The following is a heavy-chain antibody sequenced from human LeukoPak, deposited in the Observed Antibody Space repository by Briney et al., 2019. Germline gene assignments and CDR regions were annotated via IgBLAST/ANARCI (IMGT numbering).Heavy chain of an antibody. J-gene: IGHJ4*02. D-gene: IGHD3-10*01. CDR2: ISSSSSTI. CDR1: GFTFSSYS. V-gene: IGHV3-48*04. CDR3: ARDKEAYGSGSYYNY. Sequence: GGSLRLSCAASGFTFSSYSMNWVRQAPGKGLEWVSYISSSSSTIYYADSVKGRFTISRDNAKNSLYLQMNSLRAEDTAVYYCARDKEAYGSGSYYNYWGQGTLVTVSS.